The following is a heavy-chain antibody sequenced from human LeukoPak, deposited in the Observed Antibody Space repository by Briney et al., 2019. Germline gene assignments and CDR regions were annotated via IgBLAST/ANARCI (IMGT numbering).Heavy chain of an antibody. CDR3: AKRAYYDSTAISPREFDY. D-gene: IGHD3-22*01. CDR2: ITGSGGGA. Sequence: QTGGSLRLSCAASGFTFSTYAMSWVRQAPGKGLEWVSGITGSGGGAYYTDSVKGRFTISRDNSKNTLYLQMNSLRAEDTAVYYCAKRAYYDSTAISPREFDYWGQGTLVIVSS. V-gene: IGHV3-23*01. CDR1: GFTFSTYA. J-gene: IGHJ4*02.